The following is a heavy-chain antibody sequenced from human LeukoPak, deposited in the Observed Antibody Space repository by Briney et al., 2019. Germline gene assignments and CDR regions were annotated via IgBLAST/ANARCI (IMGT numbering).Heavy chain of an antibody. CDR1: GFTFSGHW. D-gene: IGHD1-26*01. V-gene: IGHV3-74*01. CDR2: INSDGSTT. J-gene: IGHJ4*02. Sequence: GGSLRLSCAASGFTFSGHWLHWVRQAPGKGLVWVSRINSDGSTTTYADSVKGRFTISRDNANNTLYLQMDSLRAEDTAVYYCAREWDSGSHRDDYWGQGTLVTVFS. CDR3: AREWDSGSHRDDY.